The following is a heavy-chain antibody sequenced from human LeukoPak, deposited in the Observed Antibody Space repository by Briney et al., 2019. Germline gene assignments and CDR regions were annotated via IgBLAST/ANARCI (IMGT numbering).Heavy chain of an antibody. J-gene: IGHJ4*02. D-gene: IGHD3-22*01. CDR3: ARAYEEVSWLPSY. CDR2: INPNSGGT. CDR1: GYTFTGYY. V-gene: IGHV1-2*02. Sequence: GASVKVSCKASGYTFTGYYMHWVRQAPGQGLEWMGWINPNSGGTNYAQKFQGRVTMTRDTSISTAYLELSRLRSDDTAVYYCARAYEEVSWLPSYWGQGTLVTVSS.